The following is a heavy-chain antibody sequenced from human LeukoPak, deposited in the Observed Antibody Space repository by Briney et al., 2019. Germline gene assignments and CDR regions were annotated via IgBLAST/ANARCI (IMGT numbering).Heavy chain of an antibody. J-gene: IGHJ4*02. CDR3: ARDLGTTVVTPFDY. D-gene: IGHD4-23*01. V-gene: IGHV3-33*01. CDR2: IWYDGSNK. CDR1: GFTFSSYG. Sequence: PGGSLRLSCAASGFTFSSYGMHWVRQAPGKGLEWVAVIWYDGSNKYYADSVKGRFTISRDNSKNTLCLQMNSLRAEDTAVYYCARDLGTTVVTPFDYWGQGTLVTVSS.